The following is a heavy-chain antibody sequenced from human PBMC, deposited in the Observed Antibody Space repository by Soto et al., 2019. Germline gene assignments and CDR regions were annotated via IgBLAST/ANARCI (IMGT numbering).Heavy chain of an antibody. Sequence: QVQLVQSGAAVKKPGASVKVSCKTSGYTFIGYYSHWVRQAPGQGLEWMGRLNPRSGDTTYAQKFQGRLTMTRDTTISTAYMELSSLRSDDTAVYYCGRDGVGATPLGWFDPWGQLSLVTVAS. V-gene: IGHV1-2*06. CDR3: GRDGVGATPLGWFDP. J-gene: IGHJ5*02. CDR2: LNPRSGDT. CDR1: GYTFIGYY. D-gene: IGHD1-26*01.